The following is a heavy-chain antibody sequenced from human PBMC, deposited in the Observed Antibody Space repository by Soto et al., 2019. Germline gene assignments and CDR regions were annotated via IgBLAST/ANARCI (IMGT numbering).Heavy chain of an antibody. D-gene: IGHD4-17*01. Sequence: PGGSLRLSCAASGFSFSTYGMHWVRQAPGKGLEWVAFISNDGSNKYYADSVKGRFTISRDNSKNTLYLQMNSLRAEDTAVYYCAKLAPYGDPAGSLFDYWGQGTLVTVSS. CDR1: GFSFSTYG. J-gene: IGHJ4*02. V-gene: IGHV3-30*18. CDR3: AKLAPYGDPAGSLFDY. CDR2: ISNDGSNK.